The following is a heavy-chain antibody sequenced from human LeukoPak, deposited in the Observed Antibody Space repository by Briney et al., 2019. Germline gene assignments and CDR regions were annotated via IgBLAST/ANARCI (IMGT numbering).Heavy chain of an antibody. CDR1: GYTFTYYW. CDR2: IYPGDSDT. Sequence: GESLKISFKASGYTFTYYWIAWVRQMPGKGLEWMGIIYPGDSDTKYSPSFQGQVTISADKSISTAYLQWNSLKASDTAMYYCARLPRETIWESWFAPWGQGTLVTVSS. V-gene: IGHV5-51*01. D-gene: IGHD3-3*01. CDR3: ARLPRETIWESWFAP. J-gene: IGHJ5*02.